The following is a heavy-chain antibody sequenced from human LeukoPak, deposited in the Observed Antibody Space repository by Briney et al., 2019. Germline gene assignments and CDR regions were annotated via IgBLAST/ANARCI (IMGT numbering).Heavy chain of an antibody. D-gene: IGHD3-10*01. Sequence: PSETLSLTCTVSGGSISSYYWSWIRQPPGKGLEWIGYIYYSGSTNYNPSLKSRVTISVDTSKNQFSLKLSSVTAADTAVYYCARHRTLLWFGELPSYFDYLGQGTLVTVSS. CDR2: IYYSGST. V-gene: IGHV4-59*08. CDR1: GGSISSYY. CDR3: ARHRTLLWFGELPSYFDY. J-gene: IGHJ4*02.